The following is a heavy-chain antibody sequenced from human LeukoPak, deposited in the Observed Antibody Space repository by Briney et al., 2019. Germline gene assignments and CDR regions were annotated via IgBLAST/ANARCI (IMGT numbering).Heavy chain of an antibody. CDR1: GGSISSSSYY. CDR3: ASIRFSSSWPY. Sequence: SETLSLTCTVSGGSISSSSYYWGWIRQPPGKGLEWIGSIYYSGSTYYNPSLKSRVTISVDTSKNQFSLKLSSVTAADTAVYYCASIRFSSSWPYWGQGTLVTVSS. D-gene: IGHD6-13*01. V-gene: IGHV4-39*01. J-gene: IGHJ4*02. CDR2: IYYSGST.